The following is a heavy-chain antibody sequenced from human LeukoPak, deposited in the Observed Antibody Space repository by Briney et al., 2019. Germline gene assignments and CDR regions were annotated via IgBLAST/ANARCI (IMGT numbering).Heavy chain of an antibody. D-gene: IGHD3-10*01. CDR3: ARVYYYTSGSRWGDYFDY. Sequence: GGSLRLSCAASGFTFSSYWMSWVRQAPGKGLEWVANKKPDGSEKYYVDSVKGRFTISRDNAKNSLYLQMNSLRAEDTAVYYCARVYYYTSGSRWGDYFDYWGQGTLVTVSS. V-gene: IGHV3-7*01. CDR2: KKPDGSEK. CDR1: GFTFSSYW. J-gene: IGHJ4*02.